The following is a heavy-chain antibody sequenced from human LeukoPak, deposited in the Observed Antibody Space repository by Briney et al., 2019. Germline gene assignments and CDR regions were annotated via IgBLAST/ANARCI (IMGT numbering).Heavy chain of an antibody. CDR2: IYTSGST. Sequence: PSETLSLTCTVSGGSISSSSYYWGWIRQPAGKGLEWIGRIYTSGSTNYNPSLKSRVTISVDTSKNQFSLKLSSVTAEDTAVYSCARDLGKAYFDYWGQGTLVTVSS. J-gene: IGHJ4*02. CDR3: ARDLGKAYFDY. CDR1: GGSISSSSYY. V-gene: IGHV4-61*02.